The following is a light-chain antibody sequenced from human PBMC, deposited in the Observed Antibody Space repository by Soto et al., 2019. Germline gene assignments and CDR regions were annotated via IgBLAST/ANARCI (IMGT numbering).Light chain of an antibody. CDR3: AAWDDSLNGVV. CDR1: TSNIGSNT. Sequence: QAVVTQPPSASGTPGQRVTISSSGSTSNIGSNTVNWYQQLPGTAPKLLIYNNDQRPSGVPDRFSGSKSGTSASLAISGLQSEDEADYYCAAWDDSLNGVVFGGGTKLTVL. V-gene: IGLV1-44*01. CDR2: NND. J-gene: IGLJ2*01.